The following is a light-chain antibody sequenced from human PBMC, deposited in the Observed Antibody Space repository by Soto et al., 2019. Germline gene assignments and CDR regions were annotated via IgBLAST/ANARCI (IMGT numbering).Light chain of an antibody. J-gene: IGKJ1*01. CDR1: QGIRND. CDR2: ATS. Sequence: AIQMTQSPSSLSASVGDRVTITCRASQGIRNDLGWYQQKPGKAPKLLIYATSSLQSGVPSRFSGSGSGTDFTLTISSLQPDDFATYYCQQYNSYSWTVGQGTKVDIK. CDR3: QQYNSYSWT. V-gene: IGKV1-6*01.